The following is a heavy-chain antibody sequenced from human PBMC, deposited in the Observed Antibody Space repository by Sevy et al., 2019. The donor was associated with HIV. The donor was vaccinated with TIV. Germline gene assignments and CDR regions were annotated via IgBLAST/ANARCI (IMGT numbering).Heavy chain of an antibody. D-gene: IGHD3-22*01. CDR3: ARDRDYDASGYYYYYYGMDV. V-gene: IGHV3-66*01. J-gene: IGHJ6*02. Sequence: GGSLRLSCAASGLSVSDNYMNWVRQAPGKGLELVSVIYSDGRTYYADSVKGRFTISRDNSKNTLYLHMNNLRPEDTAVYYCARDRDYDASGYYYYYYGMDVWGQGTTVTVSS. CDR1: GLSVSDNY. CDR2: IYSDGRT.